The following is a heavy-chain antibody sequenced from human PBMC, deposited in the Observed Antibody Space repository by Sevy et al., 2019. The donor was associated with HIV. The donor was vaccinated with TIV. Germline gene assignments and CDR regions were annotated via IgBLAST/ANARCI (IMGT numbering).Heavy chain of an antibody. D-gene: IGHD3-22*01. CDR3: AITKDYYDNSGYPFDY. J-gene: IGHJ4*02. CDR2: FDPEDGET. V-gene: IGHV1-24*01. Sequence: ASVKVSCKVFGYTLSELSMHWVRQTPGKGLEWMGSFDPEDGETIYAQKFQGRVAMTEDTSTDTAYMEPRSLRSEDTAVFYCAITKDYYDNSGYPFDYWGQGTLVTVSS. CDR1: GYTLSELS.